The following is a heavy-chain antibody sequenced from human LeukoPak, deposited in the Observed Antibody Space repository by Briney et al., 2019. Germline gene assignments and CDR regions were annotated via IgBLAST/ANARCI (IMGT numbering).Heavy chain of an antibody. CDR3: ARDMVQGVNPLDY. CDR2: MNPNSGNT. CDR1: GYTFTSYD. Sequence: GASVKVSCKASGYTFTSYDINWVRQATGQGLEWMGWMNPNSGNTGCAQKFQGRVTMTRNTSISTAYMELSSLRSEDTAVYYCARDMVQGVNPLDYWGQGTLVTVSS. V-gene: IGHV1-8*01. J-gene: IGHJ4*02. D-gene: IGHD3-10*01.